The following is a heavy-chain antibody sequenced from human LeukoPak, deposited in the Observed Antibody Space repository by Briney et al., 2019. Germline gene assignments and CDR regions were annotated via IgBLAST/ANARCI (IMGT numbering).Heavy chain of an antibody. CDR1: GFTFSSYA. CDR3: ANAVGSLGYCSSTSCSSSNPDY. Sequence: GGSLRLSCAASGFTFSSYAMHWVRQAPGKGLEWVAVISYDGTYKYYADSVKGRFTISRDNSKNTLYLQMNSLRAEDTAVYYRANAVGSLGYCSSTSCSSSNPDYWGQGTLVTVSS. V-gene: IGHV3-30*01. J-gene: IGHJ4*02. D-gene: IGHD2-2*01. CDR2: ISYDGTYK.